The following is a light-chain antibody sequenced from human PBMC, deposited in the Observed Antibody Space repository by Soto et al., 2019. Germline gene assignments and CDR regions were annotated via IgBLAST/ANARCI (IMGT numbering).Light chain of an antibody. CDR3: QQYGSSPRT. J-gene: IGKJ1*01. CDR1: QSVSSSY. CDR2: GAS. Sequence: EIVLTQSPGTLSLSPGEKDTHSCRASQSVSSSYLAWYQQKPGQAPRLLIYGASRRATGIPDRFSGSGSGTDFTLTISRLEPEDFAVYYCQQYGSSPRTFGQGTKV. V-gene: IGKV3-20*01.